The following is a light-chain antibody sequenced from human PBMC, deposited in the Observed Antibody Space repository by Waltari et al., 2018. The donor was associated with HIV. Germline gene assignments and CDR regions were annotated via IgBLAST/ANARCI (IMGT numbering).Light chain of an antibody. CDR3: QVWYVITNHLI. Sequence: SYVLTQPPSVSVAPGQTARITCVGDILEYKNVHWYQQKPGQAPVLVIYDFSGRPSGIPERFSGSNAGNTATLTISRVEAGDEADYYCQVWYVITNHLIFGGGTKLTVL. J-gene: IGLJ2*01. V-gene: IGLV3-21*02. CDR1: ILEYKN. CDR2: DFS.